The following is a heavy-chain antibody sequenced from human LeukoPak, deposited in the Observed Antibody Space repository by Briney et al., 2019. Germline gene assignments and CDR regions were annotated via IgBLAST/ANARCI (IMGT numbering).Heavy chain of an antibody. J-gene: IGHJ3*02. CDR2: IYTSGST. V-gene: IGHV4-4*07. Sequence: SETLSLTCTVSGGSISSYYWSWIRQPAGKGLEWIGHIYTSGSTNYNPSLKSRVTMSVDTSKNQFSLKLSSVTAADTAVYYCARDYYSYSRGSWAFDIWGQGTMVTVSS. CDR1: GGSISSYY. CDR3: ARDYYSYSRGSWAFDI. D-gene: IGHD3-22*01.